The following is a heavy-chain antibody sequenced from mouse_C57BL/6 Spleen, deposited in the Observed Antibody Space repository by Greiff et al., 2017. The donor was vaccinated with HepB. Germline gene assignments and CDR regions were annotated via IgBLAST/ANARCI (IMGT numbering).Heavy chain of an antibody. Sequence: QVQLQQSGAELVRPGSSVKLSCKASGYTFTSYWMDWVKQRPGQGLEWIGNIYPSDSETHYNQKFKDKATLTVDKSSSTAYMQLSSLTSEDSAVYYCARHYGSSIDYWGQGTTLTVSS. V-gene: IGHV1-61*01. CDR3: ARHYGSSIDY. CDR1: GYTFTSYW. D-gene: IGHD1-1*01. CDR2: IYPSDSET. J-gene: IGHJ2*01.